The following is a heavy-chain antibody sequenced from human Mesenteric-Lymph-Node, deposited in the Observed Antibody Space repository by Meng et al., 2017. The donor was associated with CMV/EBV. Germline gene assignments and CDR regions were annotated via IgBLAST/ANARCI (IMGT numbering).Heavy chain of an antibody. CDR3: ARNDFWSGYYTEFDY. CDR1: GFTFSSYE. CDR2: ISSSGSTI. D-gene: IGHD3-3*01. V-gene: IGHV3-48*03. J-gene: IGHJ4*02. Sequence: GESLKISCAASGFTFSSYEMNWVRQAPGKGLEWVSYISSSGSTIYYADSVKGRFTISRDNAKNSLYLQMNSLRAEDTAVYYCARNDFWSGYYTEFDYWGQGTLVTVSS.